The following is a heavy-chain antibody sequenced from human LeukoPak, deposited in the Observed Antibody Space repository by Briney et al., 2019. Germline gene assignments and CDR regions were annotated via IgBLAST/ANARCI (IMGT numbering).Heavy chain of an antibody. CDR3: AGRGYAMAY. V-gene: IGHV4-30-4*01. Sequence: KPSHTLSLTCSVSGHSICGTDYYCRSIRQPAGKGLEWIDYIHNSATTSYNPSLNSRITISVDQSMNQFSFKLTSMTAADTAVYYCAGRGYAMAYWGQGTLVTVSS. J-gene: IGHJ4*02. CDR2: IHNSATT. D-gene: IGHD5-12*01. CDR1: GHSICGTDYY.